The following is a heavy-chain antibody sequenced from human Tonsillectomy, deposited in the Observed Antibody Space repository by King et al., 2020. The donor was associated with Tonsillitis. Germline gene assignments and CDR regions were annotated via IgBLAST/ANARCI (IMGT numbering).Heavy chain of an antibody. CDR1: GDSISSANYY. Sequence: LQLQESGPGLVKPSETLSLTCTVSGDSISSANYYWGWIRQPPGKGLEWIGSISYSGRTYYNPSLESRVTISVDTSKNQFSLNLSSVTAADTALYYCVRVARDIVKVPAALSRYYQHMDVWGRGTTVTVSS. CDR3: VRVARDIVKVPAALSRYYQHMDV. D-gene: IGHD2-2*01. CDR2: ISYSGRT. V-gene: IGHV4-39*01. J-gene: IGHJ6*03.